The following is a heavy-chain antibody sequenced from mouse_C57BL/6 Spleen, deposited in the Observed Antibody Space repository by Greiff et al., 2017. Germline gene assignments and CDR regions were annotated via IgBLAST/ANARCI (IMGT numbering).Heavy chain of an antibody. CDR2: ITHSGET. Sequence: VKLVESGPGLVKPSQSLFLTCSITGFPITSGYYWIWIRQSPGKPLEWMGYITHSGETFYNPSLQSPISITRETSKNQFFLQLNSVTTEDTAMYYCAGDRLPFAYWGQGTLVTVSA. J-gene: IGHJ3*01. V-gene: IGHV12-3*01. CDR1: GFPITSGYY. CDR3: AGDRLPFAY.